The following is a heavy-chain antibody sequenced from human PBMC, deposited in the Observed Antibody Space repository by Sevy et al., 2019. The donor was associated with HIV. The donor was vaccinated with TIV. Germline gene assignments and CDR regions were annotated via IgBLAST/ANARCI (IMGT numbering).Heavy chain of an antibody. CDR2: INPNRGGT. CDR1: GYTFTGYY. J-gene: IGHJ4*02. D-gene: IGHD3-22*01. Sequence: ASVKVSCKASGYTFTGYYMHWVRQAPGQGLEWMGWINPNRGGTNYAQKFQGRVTMTRDTSISTAYMELSRLRSDDTAVYYCARGFEAAYYDSSGYYNYWGQGTLVTVSS. CDR3: ARGFEAAYYDSSGYYNY. V-gene: IGHV1-2*02.